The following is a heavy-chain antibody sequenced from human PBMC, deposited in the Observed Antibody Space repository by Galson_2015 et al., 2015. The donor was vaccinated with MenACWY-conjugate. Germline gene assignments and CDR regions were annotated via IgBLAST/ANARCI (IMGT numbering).Heavy chain of an antibody. Sequence: SLRLSCAASGFTFSSYNMHWVRQAPGKGLQWVSSISSYSTYIYYEDSLKGRFTISRDNANNSLYLELNTLRAEDTAVYFCAREDPTWEFDLWGQGTPVTVSS. CDR3: AREDPTWEFDL. CDR2: ISSYSTYI. J-gene: IGHJ5*02. D-gene: IGHD7-27*01. V-gene: IGHV3-21*01. CDR1: GFTFSSYN.